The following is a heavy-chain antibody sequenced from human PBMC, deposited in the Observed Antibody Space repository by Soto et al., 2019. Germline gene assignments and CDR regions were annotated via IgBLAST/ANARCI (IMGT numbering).Heavy chain of an antibody. V-gene: IGHV3-23*01. Sequence: GGSLRLSCAASGFAFSSYAMSWVRQAPGKGLEWVSAISGSGGSTYYADSVKGRFTISRDNSKNTLYLQMNSLRAEDTAVYYCAKRYGSGSYYTYYYMDVWGKGTTVTVSS. CDR2: ISGSGGST. CDR3: AKRYGSGSYYTYYYMDV. J-gene: IGHJ6*03. D-gene: IGHD3-10*01. CDR1: GFAFSSYA.